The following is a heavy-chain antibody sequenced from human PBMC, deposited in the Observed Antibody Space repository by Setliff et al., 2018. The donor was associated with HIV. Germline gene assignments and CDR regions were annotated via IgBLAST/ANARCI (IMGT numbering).Heavy chain of an antibody. D-gene: IGHD5-18*01. CDR2: IYTSGNT. Sequence: PSETLSLTCTVSGGSMSSYYWSWIRQPAGKGLEWIGHIYTSGNTFYDPSLKSRVTISIDMSKNQFSLKLTSVAAADTAVYYCARDQKGYSYGYFDSWGQGTLVTVSS. V-gene: IGHV4-4*08. CDR1: GGSMSSYY. J-gene: IGHJ4*02. CDR3: ARDQKGYSYGYFDS.